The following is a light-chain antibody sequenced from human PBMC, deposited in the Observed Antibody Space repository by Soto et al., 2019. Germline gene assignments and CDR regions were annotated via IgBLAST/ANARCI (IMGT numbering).Light chain of an antibody. V-gene: IGLV1-47*01. CDR3: ASWDDSLSVPV. Sequence: QSVLTQPPSASGTPGQRVTISCSGSSSNIGRNYVYWYQQLPGTAPKLLIYTDNQRPSGVPDRFSGSKSGTSASLAISGLRSDDEADYHCASWDDSLSVPVFGGGTKLTVL. CDR1: SSNIGRNY. CDR2: TDN. J-gene: IGLJ3*02.